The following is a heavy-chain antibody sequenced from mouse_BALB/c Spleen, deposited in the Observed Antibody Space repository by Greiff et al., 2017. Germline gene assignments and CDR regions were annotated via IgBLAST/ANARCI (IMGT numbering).Heavy chain of an antibody. CDR2: ISSGGSYT. CDR3: ARGATAWYFDV. J-gene: IGHJ1*01. Sequence: EVQLVESGGGLVKPGGSLKLSCAASGFTFSSYAMSWVRQSPEKRLEWVAEISSGGSYTYYPDTVTGRFTISRDNAKNTLYLEMSSLRSEDTAMYYCARGATAWYFDVWGAGTTVTVSS. CDR1: GFTFSSYA. V-gene: IGHV5-9-4*01. D-gene: IGHD1-2*01.